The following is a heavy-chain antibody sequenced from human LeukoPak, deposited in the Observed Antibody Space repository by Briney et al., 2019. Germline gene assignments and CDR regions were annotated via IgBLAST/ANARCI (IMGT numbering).Heavy chain of an antibody. V-gene: IGHV1-69*04. D-gene: IGHD3-16*01. CDR3: ARSYDYIWGSYRLYY. J-gene: IGHJ4*02. CDR2: IIPILGIA. CDR1: VGTFSSYA. Sequence: SVTVSCKHSVGTFSSYAISWVGQAPGQGLEWMGRIIPILGIANYAQKFQGRVTITADKSTSTAYMELSSLRSEDTAVYYCARSYDYIWGSYRLYYWGQGTLVTVSS.